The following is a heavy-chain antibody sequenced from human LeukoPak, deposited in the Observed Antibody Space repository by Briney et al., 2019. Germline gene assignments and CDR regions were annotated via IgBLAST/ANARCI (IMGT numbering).Heavy chain of an antibody. V-gene: IGHV3-15*05. CDR1: GFTFSNAW. D-gene: IGHD4-11*01. CDR3: TPDLYSKYKGYFDY. J-gene: IGHJ4*02. CDR2: IKSKTDGGTT. Sequence: GGSLRLSCAASGFTFSNAWMSWVRQAPGKGLEWVCRIKSKTDGGTTDYAAPVKGRFTISRDDSKNTLYLQMNSLKTEDTAVYYCTPDLYSKYKGYFDYWGQGTLVTVSS.